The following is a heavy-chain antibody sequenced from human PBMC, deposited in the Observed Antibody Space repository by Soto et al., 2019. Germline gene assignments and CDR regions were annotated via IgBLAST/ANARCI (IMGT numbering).Heavy chain of an antibody. Sequence: ESGGGLVQPGGSLRLSCAASGFTFSSYSMNWVRQAPGKGLEWVSYISSSSSTIYYADSVKGRFTISRDNAKNSLYLQMNSLRDEDTAVYYCARVPPGYSYGYATDYWGQGTLVTVSS. J-gene: IGHJ4*02. CDR2: ISSSSSTI. CDR3: ARVPPGYSYGYATDY. CDR1: GFTFSSYS. D-gene: IGHD5-18*01. V-gene: IGHV3-48*02.